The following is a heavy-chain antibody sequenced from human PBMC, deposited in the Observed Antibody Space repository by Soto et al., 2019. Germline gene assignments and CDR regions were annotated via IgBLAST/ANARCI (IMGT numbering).Heavy chain of an antibody. J-gene: IGHJ5*01. Sequence: QVQLVESGGGVVQPGRSLRLSCVASGFSFSFASHALNWVRQAPGKGLEWGAVISFDGGHKFYADSVKGRFTISRDNSKKTRSLEMTSLRPDDTAVYYCAKSAAGTVGYLDSWGQGTLVSVSS. CDR3: AKSAAGTVGYLDS. D-gene: IGHD1-7*01. CDR1: GFSFSFASHA. V-gene: IGHV3-30-3*02. CDR2: ISFDGGHK.